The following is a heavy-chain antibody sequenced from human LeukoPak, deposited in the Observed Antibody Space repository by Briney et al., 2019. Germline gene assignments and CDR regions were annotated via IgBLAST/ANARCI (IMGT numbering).Heavy chain of an antibody. D-gene: IGHD3-10*01. CDR3: ARVLLWDPVATGFDP. CDR1: GGSISSGNYY. J-gene: IGHJ5*02. Sequence: SETLSLTCTVSGGSISSGNYYWSWIRQPAGKPLEWIGRIYTSGSTNYNPSLKSRVTISVDTSKNQFSLKLSSVTAADTAVYYCARVLLWDPVATGFDPWGQGTLVTVSS. CDR2: IYTSGST. V-gene: IGHV4-61*02.